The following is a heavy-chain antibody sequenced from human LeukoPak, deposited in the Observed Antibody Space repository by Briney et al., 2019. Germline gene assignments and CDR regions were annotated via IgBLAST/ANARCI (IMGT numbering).Heavy chain of an antibody. D-gene: IGHD5-18*01. CDR3: ARGKRGYGYGYYFYYYYMDV. Sequence: GGSLRLSCEASGFTFSDPYMSWIRQAPGKGLECLPYISGSGTDINYADSVRGRFTISRDNAKNLLYLQMNDLRVEDTAVYYCARGKRGYGYGYYFYYYYMDVWGKGTTVTVSS. CDR1: GFTFSDPY. CDR2: ISGSGTDI. J-gene: IGHJ6*03. V-gene: IGHV3-11*04.